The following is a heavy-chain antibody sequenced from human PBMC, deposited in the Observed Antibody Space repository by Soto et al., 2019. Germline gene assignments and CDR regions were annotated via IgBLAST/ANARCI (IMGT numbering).Heavy chain of an antibody. CDR2: ISYDGSNK. CDR3: ARDFMAVAGTLGYY. D-gene: IGHD6-19*01. V-gene: IGHV3-30-3*01. J-gene: IGHJ4*02. Sequence: QVQLVESGGGVVQPGRSLRLSCAASGFTFSSYAMHWVRQAPGKGLEWVAVISYDGSNKYYADSVKGRFTISRDNSKNTLYLQMNSLRAEETAVYYCARDFMAVAGTLGYYWGQGTLVTVSS. CDR1: GFTFSSYA.